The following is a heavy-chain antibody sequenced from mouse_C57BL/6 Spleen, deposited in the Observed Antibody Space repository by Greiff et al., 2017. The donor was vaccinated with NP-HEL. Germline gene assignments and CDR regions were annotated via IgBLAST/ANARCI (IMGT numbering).Heavy chain of an antibody. J-gene: IGHJ4*01. V-gene: IGHV2-6-1*01. Sequence: VQLQQSGPGLVAPSQSLSITCTVSGFSLTSYGVHWVRQPPGKGLEWLVVIWSDGSTTYNSALKSRLSISKDNSKSQVFLKMNSLQTDDTAMYYCARHPLTTDYAMDYWGQGTSVTVSS. CDR3: ARHPLTTDYAMDY. CDR2: IWSDGST. CDR1: GFSLTSYG. D-gene: IGHD1-1*01.